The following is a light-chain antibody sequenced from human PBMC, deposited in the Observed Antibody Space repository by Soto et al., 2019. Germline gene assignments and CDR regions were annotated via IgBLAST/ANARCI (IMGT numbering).Light chain of an antibody. Sequence: QSALTQPASVSGSPGQSITISCTGTSSDVGSYNLVSWYQQYPGKAPKLMIYEGSQRPSGVSHRFSGSKSGNTASLTISGLQAEDEADYYCCSYAGSTTLMFGGRTKLTVL. J-gene: IGLJ3*02. CDR3: CSYAGSTTLM. CDR2: EGS. CDR1: SSDVGSYNL. V-gene: IGLV2-23*01.